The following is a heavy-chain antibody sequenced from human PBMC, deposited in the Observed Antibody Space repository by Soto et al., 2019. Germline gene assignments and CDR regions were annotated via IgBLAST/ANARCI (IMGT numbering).Heavy chain of an antibody. J-gene: IGHJ4*02. D-gene: IGHD3-22*01. CDR3: ARDPQTYYYDSSGYFDY. V-gene: IGHV1-46*01. CDR1: GYTFTSYY. CDR2: VNPSGGST. Sequence: APVKVSCKASGYTFTSYYMHWVRQAPGQGLEWMGIVNPSGGSTSYAQKFQGRVTMTRDTSTSTVYMELSSLRSEDTAVYYCARDPQTYYYDSSGYFDYWGQGTLVTVSS.